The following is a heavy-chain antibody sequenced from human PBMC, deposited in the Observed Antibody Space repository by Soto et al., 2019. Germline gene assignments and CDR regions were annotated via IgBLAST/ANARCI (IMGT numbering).Heavy chain of an antibody. CDR3: ARRPREFRWFDP. J-gene: IGHJ5*02. CDR2: IYYSGSA. D-gene: IGHD2-21*01. CDR1: GGSISSGDYY. Sequence: SETLSLTCTVSGGSISSGDYYWSWIRQPPGKGLEWIGYIYYSGSAYYNPSLKSRVTISVDTSKNQFSLKLSSVTAADTAVYYCARRPREFRWFDPWGQGTLVTVSS. V-gene: IGHV4-30-4*01.